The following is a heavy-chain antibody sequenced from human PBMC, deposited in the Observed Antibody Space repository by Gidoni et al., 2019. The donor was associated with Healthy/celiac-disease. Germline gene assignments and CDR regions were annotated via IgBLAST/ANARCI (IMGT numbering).Heavy chain of an antibody. CDR2: IYTSGST. CDR1: GGSISSGSYY. CDR3: ARGCDSSSWFKLCDY. V-gene: IGHV4-61*02. J-gene: IGHJ4*02. Sequence: QVQLQESGPGLVKPSQTLSLTCTVSGGSISSGSYYWSWIRQPAGKGLEWIGRIYTSGSTNYNPSLKSRVTISVDTSKNQFSLKLSSVTAADTAVYYCARGCDSSSWFKLCDYWGQGTLVTVSS. D-gene: IGHD6-13*01.